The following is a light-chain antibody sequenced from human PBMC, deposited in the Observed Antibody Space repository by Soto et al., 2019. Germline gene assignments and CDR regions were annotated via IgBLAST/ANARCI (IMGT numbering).Light chain of an antibody. Sequence: DVVVTQSPLALPVTLGQPASISCRSTQSLVDSDGTTYLTWLQQRPGQSPRRLIYKVSNRDSGVPDRFSGSGSGTDFTLKISGVEAEDVGVYYCLQGTHWPWTLGQGTQVEIK. V-gene: IGKV2-30*01. CDR3: LQGTHWPWT. J-gene: IGKJ1*01. CDR2: KVS. CDR1: QSLVDSDGTTY.